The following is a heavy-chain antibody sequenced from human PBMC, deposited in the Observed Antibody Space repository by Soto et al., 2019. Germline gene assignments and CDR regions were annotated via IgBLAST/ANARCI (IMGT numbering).Heavy chain of an antibody. CDR1: GYTFTSSY. CDR2: INPSGGST. V-gene: IGHV1-46*01. D-gene: IGHD3-22*01. Sequence: ASVTLCCTGSGYTFTSSYMHWVRHAPVQGLEWMGIINPSGGSTSYAQKFQGRVTMTRDTSTSTVYVELSSLRSEDTAVYYCARMHDSSGYYPEKSIDYWGQGTLVTVSA. J-gene: IGHJ4*02. CDR3: ARMHDSSGYYPEKSIDY.